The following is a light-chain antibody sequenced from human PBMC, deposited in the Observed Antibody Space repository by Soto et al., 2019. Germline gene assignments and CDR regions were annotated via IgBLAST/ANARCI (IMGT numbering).Light chain of an antibody. V-gene: IGKV3-20*01. CDR1: QSVSSY. Sequence: EIVLTQSPAILSLSPGERATLSCRASQSVSSYLAWYQQKPGQAPRLLIYGASSRATGIPDRFSGSGSGTDFTLTISRLEPEDFAVYYCQQYGSSPLTFGGGTKVDIK. J-gene: IGKJ4*01. CDR2: GAS. CDR3: QQYGSSPLT.